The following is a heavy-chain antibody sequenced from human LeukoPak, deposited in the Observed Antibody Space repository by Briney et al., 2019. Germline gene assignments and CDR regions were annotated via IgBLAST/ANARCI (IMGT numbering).Heavy chain of an antibody. CDR1: GFTFSSYE. CDR3: AREISGSSRGGYY. CDR2: ISSSGTV. J-gene: IGHJ4*02. V-gene: IGHV3-48*03. Sequence: GGSLRLSCAASGFTFSSYEMNWVRQGPGKGLEWVSHISSSGTVEYADSVKGRFTISRDNAKNSLYLEMNSLRVEDTAVYYCAREISGSSRGGYYWGQGTLVTVSS. D-gene: IGHD3-10*01.